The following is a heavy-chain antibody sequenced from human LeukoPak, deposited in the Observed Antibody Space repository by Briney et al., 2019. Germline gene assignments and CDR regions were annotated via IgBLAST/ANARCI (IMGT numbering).Heavy chain of an antibody. Sequence: SETLSLTCTVSGGSISSYYWRWIRQPAGKGLEWIGRIYTSGSTNYNPSLKSRVTMSVDTSKNQFSLKLSSVTAADTAVYYCARVDYDSSGYAFDYWGQGTLVTVSS. CDR2: IYTSGST. CDR1: GGSISSYY. CDR3: ARVDYDSSGYAFDY. J-gene: IGHJ4*02. D-gene: IGHD3-22*01. V-gene: IGHV4-4*07.